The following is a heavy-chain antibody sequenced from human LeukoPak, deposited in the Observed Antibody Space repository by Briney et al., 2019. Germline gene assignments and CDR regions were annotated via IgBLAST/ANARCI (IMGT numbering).Heavy chain of an antibody. CDR1: GFTFSSYA. CDR2: ICGSGGST. J-gene: IGHJ4*02. CDR3: AKGEGGYGDCFDY. V-gene: IGHV3-23*01. D-gene: IGHD4-17*01. Sequence: GGSLRLSCAASGFTFSSYAMSWVRHAPGKGLEWVSAICGSGGSTYYADSVKGRFTISRDNSKNTLYLQMNSLRAEDTAVYYCAKGEGGYGDCFDYWGQGTLVTVSS.